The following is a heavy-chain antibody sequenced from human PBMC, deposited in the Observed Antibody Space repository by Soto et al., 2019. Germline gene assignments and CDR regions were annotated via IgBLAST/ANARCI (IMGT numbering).Heavy chain of an antibody. J-gene: IGHJ4*02. CDR2: ISAYNGNT. CDR1: GYTFTSYG. CDR3: ASTLGYCSGGSCSFDY. D-gene: IGHD2-15*01. V-gene: IGHV1-18*01. Sequence: GASVKVSCKASGYTFTSYGISWVRQAPGQGLEWMGWISAYNGNTNYAQKLQGRVTMTTDTSTSTAYMELRSLRSDDTAVYYCASTLGYCSGGSCSFDYWGQGTLVTVSS.